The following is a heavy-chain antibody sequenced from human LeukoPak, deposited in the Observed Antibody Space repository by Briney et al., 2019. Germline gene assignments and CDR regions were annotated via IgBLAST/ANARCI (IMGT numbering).Heavy chain of an antibody. D-gene: IGHD3-16*01. CDR1: GFTFSSYE. CDR3: ARIRAGGVDY. V-gene: IGHV3-48*03. Sequence: GSLRLSCAASGFTFSSYEVNWVRQAPGKGLEWVSYISSSGSTMYYADSVKGRFTISRDNAKSSLYLQMNSLRADDTAVYYCARIRAGGVDYWGQGTLVTVSS. J-gene: IGHJ4*02. CDR2: ISSSGSTM.